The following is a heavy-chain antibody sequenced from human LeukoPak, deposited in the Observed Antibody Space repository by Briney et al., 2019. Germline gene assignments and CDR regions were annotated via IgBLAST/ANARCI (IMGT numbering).Heavy chain of an antibody. CDR3: ARVKRTYDYVWGSYRPRGDFDY. CDR2: INHSGST. Sequence: SETLSLTCAVYGGSFSGYYWSWIRQPPGKGLEWIGEINHSGSTNYNPSLKSRVTISVDTSKNQFSLKLSSVTAADTAVYYCARVKRTYDYVWGSYRPRGDFDYWGQGTLVTVSS. J-gene: IGHJ4*02. CDR1: GGSFSGYY. V-gene: IGHV4-34*01. D-gene: IGHD3-16*02.